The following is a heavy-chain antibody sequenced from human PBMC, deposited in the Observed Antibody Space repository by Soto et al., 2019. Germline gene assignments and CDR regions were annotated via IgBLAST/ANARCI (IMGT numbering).Heavy chain of an antibody. CDR2: IIPIFGTA. V-gene: IGHV1-69*12. CDR1: GGTFSSYA. CDR3: AREWGRGQQLASYYHYGMDV. Sequence: QVQLVQSGAEVKKPGSSLKVSCKAPGGTFSSYAISWVRQAPGQGLEWMGGIIPIFGTANYAQKFQGRVTITADESTSTDYMELRSLRSDDTAVYYGAREWGRGQQLASYYHYGMDVWGQGTTVTVSS. D-gene: IGHD6-13*01. J-gene: IGHJ6*02.